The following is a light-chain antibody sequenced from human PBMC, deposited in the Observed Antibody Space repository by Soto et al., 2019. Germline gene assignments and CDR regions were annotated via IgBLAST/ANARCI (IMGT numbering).Light chain of an antibody. CDR3: GTWVSSLSACV. J-gene: IGLJ3*02. CDR2: DNN. Sequence: QSVLTQPPSVSAAPGQKVTISCSGSSSNIGNNYVSWYQQLPGTAPKLLIYDNNKRPSGIPDRFSGSKSGTSATLGITVLQTGDEADYYCGTWVSSLSACVFGGGTKLTVL. CDR1: SSNIGNNY. V-gene: IGLV1-51*01.